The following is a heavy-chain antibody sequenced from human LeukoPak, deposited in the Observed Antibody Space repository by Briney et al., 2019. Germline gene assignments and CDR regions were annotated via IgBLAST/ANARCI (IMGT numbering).Heavy chain of an antibody. D-gene: IGHD2-15*01. CDR1: GYTFRGYY. V-gene: IGHV1-2*02. Sequence: GASVKVSCKASGYTFRGYYMHWVRQGPGQGLEWMGWINPNSGGTNYAQKFQGRVTMTRDTSISTAYMDLRRLRSDDTDVYYCERAPQVTERSGVVREWFDPWGQGTLVTVSS. CDR3: ERAPQVTERSGVVREWFDP. J-gene: IGHJ5*02. CDR2: INPNSGGT.